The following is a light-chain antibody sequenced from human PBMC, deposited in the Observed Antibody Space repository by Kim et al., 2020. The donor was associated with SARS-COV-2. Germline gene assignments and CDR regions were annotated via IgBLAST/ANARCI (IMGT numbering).Light chain of an antibody. V-gene: IGKV1-8*01. Sequence: SASTRDRVTITCRASQGISSYLAWYQQKPGKAPKLLIYAASTLQSGVPSRFSGSGSGTDFTLTISGLQSEDFATYYCQQYYSYPYTFGQGTKLEI. CDR1: QGISSY. CDR2: AAS. J-gene: IGKJ2*01. CDR3: QQYYSYPYT.